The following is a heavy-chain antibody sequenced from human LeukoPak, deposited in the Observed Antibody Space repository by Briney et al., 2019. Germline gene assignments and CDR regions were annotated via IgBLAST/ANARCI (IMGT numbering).Heavy chain of an antibody. J-gene: IGHJ4*02. Sequence: NPSETLSLTCTVSIGSVNSGVYYWGWVRQPPGKGLEWIGSIHSSGNTYYNPSLKSRVTISVDTSKNHFSLKLSSVTAADRAVYYCAKHEGSYYDKSGYTFDFRGQGTLVTVSS. CDR3: AKHEGSYYDKSGYTFDF. CDR1: IGSVNSGVYY. D-gene: IGHD3-22*01. V-gene: IGHV4-39*01. CDR2: IHSSGNT.